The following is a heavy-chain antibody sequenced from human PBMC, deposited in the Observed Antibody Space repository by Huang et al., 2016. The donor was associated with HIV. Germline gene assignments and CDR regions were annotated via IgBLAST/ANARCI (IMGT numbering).Heavy chain of an antibody. V-gene: IGHV4-34*02. CDR2: ITHNGTT. Sequence: QVQLKQWGAGLLKPSETLSLTCAVYGGAFRGSSWTCIRQFPEKGLEWIGAITHNGTTIYNPSLSARVTISTDTSKNHFSLHLTSVTAADTALYYCARGFNYYASDNLGVYYFDSWGLGTLVTVSP. D-gene: IGHD3-10*01. J-gene: IGHJ4*02. CDR3: ARGFNYYASDNLGVYYFDS. CDR1: GGAFRGSS.